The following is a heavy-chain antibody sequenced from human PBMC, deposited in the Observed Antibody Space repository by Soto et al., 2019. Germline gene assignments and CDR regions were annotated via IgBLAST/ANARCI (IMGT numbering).Heavy chain of an antibody. V-gene: IGHV4-4*02. D-gene: IGHD3-10*01. CDR3: AREVGYYGSGSYYYYYGMDV. CDR1: GGSISSSNW. J-gene: IGHJ6*02. Sequence: SETLSLTCAVSGGSISSSNWWSWVRQPPGKGLEWIGEIYHSGSTNYNPSLKSRVTISVDKSKNQFSLKLSSVTAADTAVYYCAREVGYYGSGSYYYYYGMDVWGQGTTVPVSS. CDR2: IYHSGST.